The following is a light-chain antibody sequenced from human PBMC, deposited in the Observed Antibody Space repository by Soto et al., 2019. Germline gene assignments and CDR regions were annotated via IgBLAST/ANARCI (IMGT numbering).Light chain of an antibody. CDR1: QSVGRN. CDR2: GTS. J-gene: IGKJ2*01. Sequence: EIVMTQSPVALSVSPGESAALSCRASQSVGRNFAWYQQRPGQAPRVLIYGTSTRATGVPARFSGSGSGTAFTLTISSLQSEDFAVYSCQQYNKWPYTFGQGTRLEIK. V-gene: IGKV3-15*01. CDR3: QQYNKWPYT.